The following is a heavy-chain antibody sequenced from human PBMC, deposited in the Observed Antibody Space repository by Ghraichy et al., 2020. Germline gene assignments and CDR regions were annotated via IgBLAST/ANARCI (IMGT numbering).Heavy chain of an antibody. V-gene: IGHV3-23*01. CDR2: ISGSGGST. D-gene: IGHD3-22*01. CDR1: GFIFSSYA. J-gene: IGHJ4*02. CDR3: AKESNKDSSGYYLY. Sequence: GESLRLSCAASGFIFSSYAMSWVRQAPGKGLEWVSAISGSGGSTYYADSVKGRFTISRDNSKNTLYLQMNSMRAEDTAVYYCAKESNKDSSGYYLYWGQGTLVAVSS.